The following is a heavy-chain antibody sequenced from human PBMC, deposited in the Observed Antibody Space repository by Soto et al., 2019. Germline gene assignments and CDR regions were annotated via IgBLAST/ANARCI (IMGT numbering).Heavy chain of an antibody. CDR3: ASLYSSAWARDY. D-gene: IGHD6-19*01. CDR2: ISNDGSTT. J-gene: IGHJ4*02. V-gene: IGHV3-74*01. CDR1: GFTFSSCW. Sequence: PGGSLRLSCATSGFTFSSCWMHWVRQAPGKGLVWVSRISNDGSTTNYADSVKGRFTISRDNAKNTLYLQMKNLRAEDTAVYYCASLYSSAWARDYWGQGTLVTVYS.